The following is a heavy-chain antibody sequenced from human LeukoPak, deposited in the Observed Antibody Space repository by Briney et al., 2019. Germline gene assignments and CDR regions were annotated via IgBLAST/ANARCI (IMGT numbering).Heavy chain of an antibody. CDR1: GFTFSSYA. J-gene: IGHJ4*02. V-gene: IGHV3-23*01. CDR2: ISGSGGST. D-gene: IGHD3-22*01. Sequence: PGGSLRLSCAASGFTFSSYAMSWVRQAPGKGLEWVSAISGSGGSTYYADSVKGRFTISRDNAKNSLYLQMNSLRAEDTAVYYCARGSYDSSGYSGWSHYFDYWGQGTLVTVSS. CDR3: ARGSYDSSGYSGWSHYFDY.